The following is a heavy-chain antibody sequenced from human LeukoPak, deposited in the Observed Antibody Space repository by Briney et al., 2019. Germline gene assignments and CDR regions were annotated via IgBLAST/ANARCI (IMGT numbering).Heavy chain of an antibody. Sequence: PGRSLRLSCAASGFTFSSYAMHWVRQAPGKGLEWVAVISYDGSNKYYADSVKGRFTISRDNSKNTLYLQMNSLRAEDTAVYYCARDLYGNDLIRDVDYWGQGTLVTVSS. CDR3: ARDLYGNDLIRDVDY. CDR1: GFTFSSYA. CDR2: ISYDGSNK. D-gene: IGHD4-11*01. V-gene: IGHV3-30*14. J-gene: IGHJ4*02.